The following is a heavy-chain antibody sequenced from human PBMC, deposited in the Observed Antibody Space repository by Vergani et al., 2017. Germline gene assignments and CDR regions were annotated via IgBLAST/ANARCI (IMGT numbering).Heavy chain of an antibody. J-gene: IGHJ4*02. CDR3: AKVMSDLLYLGSPVGATIGTVDY. V-gene: IGHV3-23*01. CDR1: GFTFSSYA. D-gene: IGHD1-26*01. Sequence: EVQLLESGGGLVQPGGSLRLSCAASGFTFSSYAMSWVRQAPGKGLEWVSAISGSGGSTYYADSVKGRFTISRDNSKNTLYLQMNSLRAEDTAVYYCAKVMSDLLYLGSPVGATIGTVDYWGQGTLVTVSS. CDR2: ISGSGGST.